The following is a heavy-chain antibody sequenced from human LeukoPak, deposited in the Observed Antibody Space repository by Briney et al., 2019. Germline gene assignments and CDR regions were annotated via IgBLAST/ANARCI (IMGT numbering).Heavy chain of an antibody. V-gene: IGHV4-39*01. CDR3: ARQIASGLWAFDT. CDR2: TYHSGSI. Sequence: AETLSLTCSVSGASNSSTDHWWAWIRPSPGRGREWIGSTYHSGSIYFNPCLNSRLTSSVSTSRNQFSLRLSSLTAAETAVYSCARQIASGLWAFDTWGQGYLVTVTP. D-gene: IGHD6-25*01. CDR1: GASNSSTDHW. J-gene: IGHJ4*02.